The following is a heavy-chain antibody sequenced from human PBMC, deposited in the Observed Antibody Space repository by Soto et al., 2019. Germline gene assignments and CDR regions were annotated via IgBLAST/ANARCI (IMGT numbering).Heavy chain of an antibody. V-gene: IGHV3-30*18. J-gene: IGHJ4*02. CDR2: ISYDGSEK. Sequence: VGSLRLSCAASGFTFNTYGMHWVRQAPGKGLEWVAVISYDGSEKYYVDSVKGRFTISKDNSKNTLYLQMNSLRPEDTAVYYCAKSPNLYCSSPNCYKYYFDHWGQGTRVTVSS. CDR1: GFTFNTYG. CDR3: AKSPNLYCSSPNCYKYYFDH. D-gene: IGHD2-2*02.